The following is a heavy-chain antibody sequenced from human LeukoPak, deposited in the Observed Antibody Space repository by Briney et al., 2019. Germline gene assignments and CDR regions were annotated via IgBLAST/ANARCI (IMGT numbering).Heavy chain of an antibody. J-gene: IGHJ4*02. CDR1: GYTFTGYY. Sequence: ASVKVSCKASGYTFTGYYMHWVRQAPGQGLEWMGWINPNSGGTNYAQKFQGRVTMTRDTSITTAYMELSSLRSEDTAVYYCARGRDPVRSLGYWGQGTLVTVSS. CDR2: INPNSGGT. V-gene: IGHV1-2*02. D-gene: IGHD3-16*02. CDR3: ARGRDPVRSLGY.